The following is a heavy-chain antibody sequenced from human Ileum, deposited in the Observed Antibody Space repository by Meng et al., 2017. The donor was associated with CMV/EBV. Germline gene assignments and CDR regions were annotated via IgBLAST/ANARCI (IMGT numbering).Heavy chain of an antibody. CDR1: GFTFSDYW. J-gene: IGHJ4*02. D-gene: IGHD1-14*01. CDR2: INSDGSST. V-gene: IGHV3-74*01. CDR3: TSLTLTGAPDY. Sequence: GESLKIFCAASGFTFSDYWMHWVRQAPGKGLVWVSHINSDGSSTIYADSVKGRFTISRDNAKNTLYLQMNSLRVEDSALYYCTSLTLTGAPDYWGQGPLVTVSS.